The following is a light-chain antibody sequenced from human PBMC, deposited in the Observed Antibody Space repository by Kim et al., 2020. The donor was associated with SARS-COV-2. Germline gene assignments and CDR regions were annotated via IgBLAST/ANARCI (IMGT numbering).Light chain of an antibody. J-gene: IGKJ1*01. Sequence: DIQMTQSPSSLSASVGDSVTITCRASQGIKNYLAWYQQKPGKVPKLLMFAASALQLGVPSRFGGSGSGTDFTLTISTLQPEDGATYYGQQYDGAPWTFGHGTKVDIK. CDR3: QQYDGAPWT. CDR2: AAS. CDR1: QGIKNY. V-gene: IGKV1-27*01.